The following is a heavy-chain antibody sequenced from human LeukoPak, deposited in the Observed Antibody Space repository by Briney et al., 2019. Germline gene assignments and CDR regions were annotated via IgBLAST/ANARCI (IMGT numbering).Heavy chain of an antibody. Sequence: PGGSLRLSCSASGFTFSAYVMYWVRQAPGKGLEYVSGISSNGGSSFYADSVKGRFTISRDNSKNTLYLQMSSLRAEDTAVYYCVKITSVTGGDCWGQGTRLTVSS. CDR2: ISSNGGSS. CDR3: VKITSVTGGDC. J-gene: IGHJ4*02. V-gene: IGHV3-64D*09. CDR1: GFTFSAYV. D-gene: IGHD1-1*01.